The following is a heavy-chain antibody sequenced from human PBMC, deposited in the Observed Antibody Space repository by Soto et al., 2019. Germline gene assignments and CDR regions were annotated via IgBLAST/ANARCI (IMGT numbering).Heavy chain of an antibody. CDR3: ARDSPVATLRPYYYGIDV. CDR2: INSDGSST. V-gene: IGHV3-74*01. CDR1: GFTFSSYW. Sequence: EVQLVESGGGLVQPGGSLRLSCAASGFTFSSYWMHWVRQAPGKGLVWVSRINSDGSSTSYADSVKGRFTISRDNAKNTLYLQMNSLRAEDTAVYYCARDSPVATLRPYYYGIDVWGQGTTVTVSS. D-gene: IGHD5-12*01. J-gene: IGHJ6*02.